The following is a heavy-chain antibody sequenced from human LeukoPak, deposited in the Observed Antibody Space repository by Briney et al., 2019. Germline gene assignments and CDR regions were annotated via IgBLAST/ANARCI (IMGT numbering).Heavy chain of an antibody. J-gene: IGHJ4*02. V-gene: IGHV1-69*13. CDR2: IIPIFGTA. D-gene: IGHD6-19*01. Sequence: SVKVSCKASGDTFSSYAISWVRQAPGQGLEWMGGIIPIFGTANYAQKFQGRVTITADESTSTAYMELSSLRSEDTAVYYCARELNMSVAIYFDYWGQGTLVTVSS. CDR1: GDTFSSYA. CDR3: ARELNMSVAIYFDY.